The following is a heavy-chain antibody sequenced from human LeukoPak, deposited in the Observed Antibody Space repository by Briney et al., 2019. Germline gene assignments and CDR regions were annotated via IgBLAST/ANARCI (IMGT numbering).Heavy chain of an antibody. CDR2: ISGSGGST. V-gene: IGHV3-23*01. D-gene: IGHD3-22*01. CDR3: AKTEQITMIVVVTPFDY. Sequence: GGSLRLSCAASGFTFSSYAMSWVRQAPGKGLEWVSAISGSGGSTYYADSVKGRFTISRDNSKNTLYLQMNSLRAEDTAVYYCAKTEQITMIVVVTPFDYWGQGTLVTVSS. CDR1: GFTFSSYA. J-gene: IGHJ4*02.